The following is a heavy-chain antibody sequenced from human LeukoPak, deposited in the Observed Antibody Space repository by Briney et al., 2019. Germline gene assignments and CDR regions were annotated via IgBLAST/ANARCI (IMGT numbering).Heavy chain of an antibody. D-gene: IGHD1-14*01. Sequence: TGGSLRLSCAASGFTFSDYYMSWFRQAPGKGLECISYLNSSGGPTYYADSVKGRFTISRDNSKNTLYLQMNSLRAEDTAVYYCAKDTTRNWGQGTLVTVSS. CDR3: AKDTTRN. J-gene: IGHJ4*02. V-gene: IGHV3-11*01. CDR2: LNSSGGPT. CDR1: GFTFSDYY.